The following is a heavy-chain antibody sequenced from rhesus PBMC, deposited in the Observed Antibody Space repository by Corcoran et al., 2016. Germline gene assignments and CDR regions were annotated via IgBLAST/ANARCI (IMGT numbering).Heavy chain of an antibody. Sequence: EVQLVQSGAEVKKPGASVKISCKASGYTFTDYYLHWVQQAPGKGLEWLGSVDPEDGEAIHAKKFQDRVTITADTSTDTAYMELSSLRSEDTAVYYCATGGIGIDYWGQGVLVTVSS. J-gene: IGHJ4*01. D-gene: IGHD2-27*01. V-gene: IGHV1-111*02. CDR3: ATGGIGIDY. CDR1: GYTFTDYY. CDR2: VDPEDGEA.